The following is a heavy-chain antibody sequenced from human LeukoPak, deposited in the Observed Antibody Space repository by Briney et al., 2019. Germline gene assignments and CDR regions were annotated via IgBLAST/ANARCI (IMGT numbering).Heavy chain of an antibody. D-gene: IGHD3-22*01. V-gene: IGHV3-9*01. CDR3: AKDYSDYYDSSGYTAGAFDI. J-gene: IGHJ3*02. CDR2: ISWNSGSI. Sequence: PGGSLRLSCAASGFTFDDYAMHWVRQAPGKGLEWVSGISWNSGSIGYADSVKGRFTISRDNAKNSLYLQMNSLRAEDTALYYCAKDYSDYYDSSGYTAGAFDIWGQGTMVTVSS. CDR1: GFTFDDYA.